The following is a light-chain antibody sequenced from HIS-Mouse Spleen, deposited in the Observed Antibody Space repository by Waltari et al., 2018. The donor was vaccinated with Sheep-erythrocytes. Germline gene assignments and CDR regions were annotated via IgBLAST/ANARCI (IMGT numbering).Light chain of an antibody. CDR2: DVS. CDR1: SSDVGGYNY. J-gene: IGLJ1*01. Sequence: QSALTQPRSVSGSPGQSVTISCTGTSSDVGGYNYVSWYQQPPGKAPKLMIYDVSKRPSRFPVRFSGSKSGNTASLTISGLQAEDEADYYCCSYAGSYNHVFATGTKVTVL. V-gene: IGLV2-11*01. CDR3: CSYAGSYNHV.